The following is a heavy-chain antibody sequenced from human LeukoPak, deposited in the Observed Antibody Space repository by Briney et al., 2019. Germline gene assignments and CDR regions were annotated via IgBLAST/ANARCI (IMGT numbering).Heavy chain of an antibody. J-gene: IGHJ5*02. CDR1: GYTFTIYY. Sequence: ASVKVSCKASGYTFTIYYMHWVRQAPGQGLEWMGIINPSGGSTSYAQKFQGRVTMTRDMSTSTVYMELSSLRSEDTAVYYCARGGRYCSSTSCSHNWFDPWGQGTLVTVSS. D-gene: IGHD2-2*01. CDR2: INPSGGST. V-gene: IGHV1-46*01. CDR3: ARGGRYCSSTSCSHNWFDP.